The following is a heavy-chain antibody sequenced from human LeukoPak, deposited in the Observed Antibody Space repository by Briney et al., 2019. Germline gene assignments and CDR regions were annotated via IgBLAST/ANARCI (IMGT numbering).Heavy chain of an antibody. Sequence: PGGSLRLSCAASGFTFSSYWMSWVRQAPGKGLEWVANIKHDGSDKYYVDSSKGRSTIYRDNAKNSLYLQMTSLRAEDTAVYYCARDQEDLTTPDYCGEGTLVTVSS. V-gene: IGHV3-7*01. D-gene: IGHD4-17*01. J-gene: IGHJ4*02. CDR2: IKHDGSDK. CDR1: GFTFSSYW. CDR3: ARDQEDLTTPDY.